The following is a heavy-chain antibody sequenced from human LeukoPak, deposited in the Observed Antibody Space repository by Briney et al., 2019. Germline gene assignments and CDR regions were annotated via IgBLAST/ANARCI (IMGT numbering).Heavy chain of an antibody. CDR3: ARVGSYGMDV. CDR2: ISTSSNTI. D-gene: IGHD3-10*01. Sequence: GGSLRLSCAASGFTFSSYAMSWVRQGPGKGLEWVSYISTSSNTIYYADSVKGRFTISRDNAKNSLYLQMNDLRAEDTAVYYCARVGSYGMDVWGQGTTVTVSS. J-gene: IGHJ6*02. CDR1: GFTFSSYA. V-gene: IGHV3-48*01.